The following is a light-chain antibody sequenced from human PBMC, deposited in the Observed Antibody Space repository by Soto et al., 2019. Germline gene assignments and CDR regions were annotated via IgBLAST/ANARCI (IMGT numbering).Light chain of an antibody. Sequence: DIQMTQSPSSLSASLGDRVTITCRASQSISSWLAWFQQKPGKAPKLLISKASSLESGVPSRFSGSGSGTEFTLTISSLQPDDFATYYCQQYDSFSLTFGQGTKVDIK. CDR1: QSISSW. J-gene: IGKJ2*01. V-gene: IGKV1-5*03. CDR2: KAS. CDR3: QQYDSFSLT.